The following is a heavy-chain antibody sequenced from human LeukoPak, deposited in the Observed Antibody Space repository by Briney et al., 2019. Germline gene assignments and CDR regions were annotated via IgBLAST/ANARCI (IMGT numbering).Heavy chain of an antibody. J-gene: IGHJ4*02. CDR2: IYSSGST. Sequence: SETLSLTCTVSVGSVSSGSYYWSWIRQPPGRGLEWIGYIYSSGSTNYNPSLKSRVTISVDTSKNQFSLKLSSVTAADTAVYYCARDGGMVSFDYWGQGTLVTVSS. V-gene: IGHV4-61*01. CDR1: VGSVSSGSYY. CDR3: ARDGGMVSFDY. D-gene: IGHD4-23*01.